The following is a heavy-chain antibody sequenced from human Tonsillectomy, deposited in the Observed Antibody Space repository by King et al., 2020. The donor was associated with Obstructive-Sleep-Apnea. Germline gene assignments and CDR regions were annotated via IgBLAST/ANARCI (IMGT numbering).Heavy chain of an antibody. Sequence: QDQLVQSGGGLVKPGGSLRLSCAASGFTFSDYYMSWIRQAPGKGLEWVSYISSSGIYTNYADSVKGRFTISRDNAKNSLYLQMNSLRAEDTAVYYCARDFIVDDYYYYAMDVWGQGTTVTVSS. CDR3: ARDFIVDDYYYYAMDV. J-gene: IGHJ6*02. V-gene: IGHV3-11*06. CDR1: GFTFSDYY. CDR2: ISSSGIYT. D-gene: IGHD2-15*01.